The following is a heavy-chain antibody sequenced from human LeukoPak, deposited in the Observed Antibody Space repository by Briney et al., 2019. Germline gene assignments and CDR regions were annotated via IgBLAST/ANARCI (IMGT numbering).Heavy chain of an antibody. CDR2: IIPIFGTA. CDR1: GGTFSSYA. V-gene: IGHV1-69*13. CDR3: AIGGGEYYFDY. J-gene: IGHJ4*02. D-gene: IGHD3-16*01. Sequence: GASVKVSCKASGGTFSSYAISWVRQAPGQGLEWMGGIIPIFGTANYAQKFQGRVTITADESTSTAYMELSSLRSEDMAVYYCAIGGGEYYFDYWGQGTLVTVSS.